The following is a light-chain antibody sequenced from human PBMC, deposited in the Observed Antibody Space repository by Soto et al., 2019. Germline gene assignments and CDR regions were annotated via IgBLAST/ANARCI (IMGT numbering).Light chain of an antibody. CDR3: QQYNSHPYT. V-gene: IGKV1-5*03. CDR2: KAS. CDR1: QSIHTW. J-gene: IGKJ2*01. Sequence: DFQMTQSPSTLSASVGDSVTITCRASQSIHTWLAWYQQKPGRTPKLLIYKASVLESGVPSRFSGSGSGTESTLTFSSLQPDDFATYYCQQYNSHPYTFGRGTKLQIK.